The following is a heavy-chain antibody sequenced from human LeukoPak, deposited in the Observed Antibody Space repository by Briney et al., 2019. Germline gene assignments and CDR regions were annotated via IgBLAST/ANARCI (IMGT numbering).Heavy chain of an antibody. V-gene: IGHV3-48*03. CDR1: GFTFSSYE. D-gene: IGHD2-2*03. J-gene: IGHJ5*01. CDR2: ISSSGGTI. CDR3: ARDRGYCRSTSCYSYWFDS. Sequence: GGSLRLSCAASGFTFSSYEMNWVRQAPGKGLEWVSFISSSGGTIYYADSVKGRFTISRDNADNSLYLQMNSLRAEDTAVYYCARDRGYCRSTSCYSYWFDSWGQGTLVTVSS.